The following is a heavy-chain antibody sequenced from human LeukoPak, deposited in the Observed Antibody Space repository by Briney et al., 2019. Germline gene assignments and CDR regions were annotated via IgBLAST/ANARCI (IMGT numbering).Heavy chain of an antibody. D-gene: IGHD3-9*01. CDR3: VREMYGEISHWLLP. V-gene: IGHV3-33*01. CDR1: GFTFSSYG. J-gene: IGHJ4*02. Sequence: GRSLRLSCAASGFTFSSYGMHWVRQAPGKGLEWVAVIWYDGSNKYYADSVKGRFTISRDNSKNTLYLQMNSLRAEDTAVYYCVREMYGEISHWLLPRGPGNLVTVSS. CDR2: IWYDGSNK.